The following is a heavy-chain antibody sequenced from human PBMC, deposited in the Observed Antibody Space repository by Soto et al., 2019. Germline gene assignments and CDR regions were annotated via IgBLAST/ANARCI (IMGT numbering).Heavy chain of an antibody. V-gene: IGHV4-59*08. Sequence: QVQLQQSGPGLVKPSETLSLTCSVSSGPSSSHNWGWIRQPPGRGLEWIGYVYSTGGTSYNPSLKGRVTISAATSTNHTSLTLTSVTAADTAVYYCVRQGIGNLHGLVDVWGQGTTVRVSS. CDR1: SGPSSSHN. CDR2: VYSTGGT. CDR3: VRQGIGNLHGLVDV. J-gene: IGHJ6*02. D-gene: IGHD1-1*01.